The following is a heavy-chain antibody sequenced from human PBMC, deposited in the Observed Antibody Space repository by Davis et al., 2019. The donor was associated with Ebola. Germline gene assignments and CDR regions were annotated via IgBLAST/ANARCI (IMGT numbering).Heavy chain of an antibody. CDR1: GVTTFSDYY. CDR3: ASRVGFHY. Sequence: GESLKISCAASGVTTFSDYYMSWIHQAPGKGLEWISYISGSGSTIYYADSVKGRFTISRDNARSSLYLQMNSLRGEDTAVYYCASRVGFHYWGQGTLVTVSS. D-gene: IGHD2-21*01. CDR2: ISGSGSTI. V-gene: IGHV3-11*01. J-gene: IGHJ4*02.